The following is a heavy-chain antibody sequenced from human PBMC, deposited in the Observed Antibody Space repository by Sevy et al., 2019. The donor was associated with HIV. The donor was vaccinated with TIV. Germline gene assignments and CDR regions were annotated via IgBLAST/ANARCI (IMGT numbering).Heavy chain of an antibody. D-gene: IGHD3-22*01. CDR2: FSTSRSDI. V-gene: IGHV3-48*02. Sequence: GGSLRLSCAASGFTFSSYNMNWVRQAPGKGLEWLAYFSTSRSDIYYAGSLKGRFTISRDNAKNSLYLQMNSLRDEDTAVYYCAREADYYDGSGYQYDYWGHGTLVTVSS. CDR1: GFTFSSYN. J-gene: IGHJ4*01. CDR3: AREADYYDGSGYQYDY.